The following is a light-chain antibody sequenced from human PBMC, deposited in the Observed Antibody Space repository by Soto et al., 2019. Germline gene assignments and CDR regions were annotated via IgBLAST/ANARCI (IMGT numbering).Light chain of an antibody. CDR3: CSDASSGYV. J-gene: IGLJ1*01. V-gene: IGLV2-23*02. CDR2: GVI. Sequence: QSALTQPASVSGSPGQSITISCTGTSSDVGSYNLVSWYQHHPGKAPKLMIYGVIKRPSGVSNRFSGSKSGNTASLTISGLQAEDEADYYCCSDASSGYVFGTGTKVTVL. CDR1: SSDVGSYNL.